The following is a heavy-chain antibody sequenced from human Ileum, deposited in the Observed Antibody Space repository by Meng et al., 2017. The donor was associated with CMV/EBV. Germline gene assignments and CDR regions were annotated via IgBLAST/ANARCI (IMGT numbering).Heavy chain of an antibody. D-gene: IGHD1-1*01. CDR1: GGSISSDNW. CDR2: MHHGGSA. Sequence: SGGSISSDNWWSWVRQPPGKGLEWIGEMHHGGSANYNPSLKSRVTISVDKSKNQFSLKLNSVTAADTAVYYCARVLVNNWLTQGFDYWGQGTLVTVSS. J-gene: IGHJ4*02. V-gene: IGHV4-4*02. CDR3: ARVLVNNWLTQGFDY.